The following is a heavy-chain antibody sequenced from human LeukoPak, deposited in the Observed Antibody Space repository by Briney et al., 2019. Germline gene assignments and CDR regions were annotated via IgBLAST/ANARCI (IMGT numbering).Heavy chain of an antibody. V-gene: IGHV3-23*01. CDR1: GFTFSSYA. J-gene: IGHJ4*02. Sequence: TGGSLRLSCAASGFTFSSYAMSWVRQAPGKGLEWVSVISGSGGNTYYADSVKGRFIISRDNSKNTLYLQMNSLRAEDTAVYYCAKDGAAAGTVWNYWGQGTLVTVSS. CDR2: ISGSGGNT. CDR3: AKDGAAAGTVWNY. D-gene: IGHD6-13*01.